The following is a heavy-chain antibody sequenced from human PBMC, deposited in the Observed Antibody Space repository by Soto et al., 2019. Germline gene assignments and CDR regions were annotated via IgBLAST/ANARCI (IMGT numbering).Heavy chain of an antibody. CDR3: ARGPFTYDSSGYYVY. CDR1: GYSFSGYY. V-gene: IGHV1-2*02. D-gene: IGHD3-22*01. Sequence: VKVSCKTSGYSFSGYYIHWVRQAPGQGLEWMGWINPNSGATLYARKFQGRVIVSRDTSINTAFMQLSSLSSDDTAVYYCARGPFTYDSSGYYVYWGQGTLVTVSS. J-gene: IGHJ1*01. CDR2: INPNSGAT.